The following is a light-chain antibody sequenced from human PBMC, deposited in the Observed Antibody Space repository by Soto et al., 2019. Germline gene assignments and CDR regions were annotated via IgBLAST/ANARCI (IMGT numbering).Light chain of an antibody. CDR1: QTISSN. Sequence: IVMTQSPATLSLSPGARATLSCRASQTISSNLAWYQQKPGQAPRLLIYDTSTRATGIPGRFSGSGSGTDFTLTISSLQSEDFAVYYCQQYDNWPWTFGQGTKVDI. CDR3: QQYDNWPWT. J-gene: IGKJ1*01. V-gene: IGKV3-15*01. CDR2: DTS.